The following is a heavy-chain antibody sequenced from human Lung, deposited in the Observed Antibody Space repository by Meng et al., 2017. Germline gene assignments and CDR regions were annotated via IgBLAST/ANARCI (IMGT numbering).Heavy chain of an antibody. J-gene: IGHJ4*02. CDR1: GFTFSNAR. D-gene: IGHD5-18*01. CDR3: STGGYPTGADS. Sequence: GESLKISCAASGFTFSNARRNWGRQAPGKGLEWVGRIKSKTDGGTTGYAAPVKGRFTISRDDSKNTLYLQMNSLKTDDTGVYYCSTGGYPTGADSWGQGALVTVSS. V-gene: IGHV3-15*01. CDR2: IKSKTDGGTT.